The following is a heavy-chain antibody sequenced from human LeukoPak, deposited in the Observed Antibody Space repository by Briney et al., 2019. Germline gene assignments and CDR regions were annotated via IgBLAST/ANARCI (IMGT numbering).Heavy chain of an antibody. Sequence: GGSLRLSCAASGFTFSSYSMNWVRQAPGKGLEWVSYISSSSSTIYYADSVKGRFTISRDNSKNTLYLQMNSLRAEDTAVYCCAKSSPPPLRYWGQGTLVTVSS. CDR1: GFTFSSYS. CDR3: AKSSPPPLRY. CDR2: ISSSSSTI. J-gene: IGHJ4*02. V-gene: IGHV3-48*01.